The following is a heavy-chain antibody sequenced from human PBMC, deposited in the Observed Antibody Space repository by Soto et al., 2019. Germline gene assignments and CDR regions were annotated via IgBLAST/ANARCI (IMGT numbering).Heavy chain of an antibody. CDR3: ARVRYSTASYYYYGMDV. D-gene: IGHD6-13*01. J-gene: IGHJ6*02. CDR1: GFTFSSYW. Sequence: GGSLRLSCAASGFTFSSYWRSWVRQAPGKGLEWVANIKQDGSEKYYVDSVKGRFTISRDNAKNSLYLQMNSLRAEDTAVYSCARVRYSTASYYYYGMDVWGQGTTVTVSS. V-gene: IGHV3-7*05. CDR2: IKQDGSEK.